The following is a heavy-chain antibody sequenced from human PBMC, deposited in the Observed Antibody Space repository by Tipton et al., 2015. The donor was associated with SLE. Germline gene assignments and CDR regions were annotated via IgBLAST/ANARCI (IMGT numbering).Heavy chain of an antibody. CDR1: GFAFSSYE. V-gene: IGHV3-48*03. CDR2: ISSSGSTI. CDR3: ARDRTGDSHPDAFDI. J-gene: IGHJ3*02. D-gene: IGHD7-27*01. Sequence: GSLRLSCAASGFAFSSYEMNWVRQAPGKGLEWVSYISSSGSTIYYADSVKGRFTISRDNAKSSLYLQMNSLRAEDTAVYYCARDRTGDSHPDAFDIWGQGTLVTVSS.